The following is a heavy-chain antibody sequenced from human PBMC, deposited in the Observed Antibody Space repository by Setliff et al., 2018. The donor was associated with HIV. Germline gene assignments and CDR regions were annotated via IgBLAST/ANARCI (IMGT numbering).Heavy chain of an antibody. CDR3: ARQGEVTAVAPFNNFYMDV. J-gene: IGHJ6*03. V-gene: IGHV1-58*02. D-gene: IGHD2-21*02. Sequence: SVKVSCKASGFTFTNSAMQWVRQARGQRLEWIGWIVVGSYNTNYAQKFQERVTITRDLSTSTAYMELSSLRSEDTAMYYCARQGEVTAVAPFNNFYMDVWGKGTAVTVSS. CDR2: IVVGSYNT. CDR1: GFTFTNSA.